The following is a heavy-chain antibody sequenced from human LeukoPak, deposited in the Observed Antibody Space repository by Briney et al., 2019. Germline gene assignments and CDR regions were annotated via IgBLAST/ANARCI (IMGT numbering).Heavy chain of an antibody. Sequence: PGGSLRLSCAASGFTFSSYWMSWVRQAPGKGLEWVAFIKQEGTEKYYIDSVKGRFTISRDNAKNSLYLQMNSLRAEYTAVYYCASGVGATHFDYWGQGTLVTVSS. CDR3: ASGVGATHFDY. D-gene: IGHD1-26*01. V-gene: IGHV3-7*02. CDR1: GFTFSSYW. J-gene: IGHJ4*02. CDR2: IKQEGTEK.